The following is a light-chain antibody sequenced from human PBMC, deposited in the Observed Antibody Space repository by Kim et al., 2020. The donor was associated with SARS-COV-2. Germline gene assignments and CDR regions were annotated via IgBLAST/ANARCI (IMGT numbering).Light chain of an antibody. Sequence: SESVGDRVTITCRASQSISNWLAWYQQKPGKAPKLLIYKTSSLESGVPSRFSGSGSETEFTLTISSLQPDDFATYYCQQYSSYSTFGGGTKVDIK. J-gene: IGKJ4*01. CDR1: QSISNW. V-gene: IGKV1-5*03. CDR2: KTS. CDR3: QQYSSYST.